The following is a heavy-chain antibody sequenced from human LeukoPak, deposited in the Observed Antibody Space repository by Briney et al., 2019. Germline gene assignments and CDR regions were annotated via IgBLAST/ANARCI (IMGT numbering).Heavy chain of an antibody. CDR2: VSGSGGTT. CDR3: AKDRGIVVAPTLFAY. D-gene: IGHD2-2*01. J-gene: IGHJ4*02. CDR1: GFTFSGST. V-gene: IGHV3-23*01. Sequence: PGGSLRLSCAASGFTFSGSTMSWVRQAPGKGLELVSGVSGSGGTTRHADSVKGRCTISRDNSKNKLYLQMNSLRAEDTAVYYSAKDRGIVVAPTLFAYWGQRTLVTVSS.